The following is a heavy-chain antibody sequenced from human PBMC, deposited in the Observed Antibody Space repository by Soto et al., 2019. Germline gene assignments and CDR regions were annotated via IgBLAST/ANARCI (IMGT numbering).Heavy chain of an antibody. CDR1: GFTFSKYA. D-gene: IGHD3-22*01. CDR3: AKVVDDSSGDQQRHYYYYAMDV. Sequence: VGSLRLSCAASGFTFSKYAMSWVRQAPGKGLEWVSTISGSGVMTYYVDSVKGRFTISRDNSKTTLYLQMNSLRAEDTAVYYCAKVVDDSSGDQQRHYYYYAMDVWGQGTTVTVSS. J-gene: IGHJ6*02. CDR2: ISGSGVMT. V-gene: IGHV3-23*01.